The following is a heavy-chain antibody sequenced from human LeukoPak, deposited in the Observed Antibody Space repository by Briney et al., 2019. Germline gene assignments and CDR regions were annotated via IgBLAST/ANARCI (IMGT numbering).Heavy chain of an antibody. CDR1: GFTFSSYA. V-gene: IGHV3-30*18. CDR2: ISSDGSNK. J-gene: IGHJ4*02. CDR3: AKEVDY. Sequence: GGSLRLSCAASGFTFSSYAMHWVRQAPGKGLEWVAVISSDGSNKYYADSVKGRFTISRDNSKNTLYLQMNSLRAEDTAVYYCAKEVDYWGQGTLVTVSS.